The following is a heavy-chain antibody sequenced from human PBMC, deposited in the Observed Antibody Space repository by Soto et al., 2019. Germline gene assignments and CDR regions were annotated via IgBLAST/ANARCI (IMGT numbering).Heavy chain of an antibody. D-gene: IGHD3-3*01. J-gene: IGHJ4*02. CDR1: GGSFGNSA. Sequence: QVQLVQSGAEVKKPGSSVKVSCKAAGGSFGNSAINWVRQTPGQGLEWLGGFIPVYRTLNYAQKFQARVTITSDDSRGIAYMTLEGLASDDTAVYYCATGVIWIGYFTVDSWGQGTRVTVSS. V-gene: IGHV1-69*01. CDR3: ATGVIWIGYFTVDS. CDR2: FIPVYRTL.